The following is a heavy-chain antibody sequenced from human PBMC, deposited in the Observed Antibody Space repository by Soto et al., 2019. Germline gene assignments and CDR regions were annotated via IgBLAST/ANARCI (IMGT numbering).Heavy chain of an antibody. D-gene: IGHD6-19*01. Sequence: PSETLSLTCTASGDSMSTYYWNWIRQPPGKGLEWIGNIYNSASTYYNPSLKSRVTISVDTSKNQFSLKLSSVTAAETAVYYCARQSSGWYNWFDPWGQGTLVTVSS. CDR1: GDSMSTYY. J-gene: IGHJ5*02. CDR3: ARQSSGWYNWFDP. CDR2: IYNSAST. V-gene: IGHV4-59*08.